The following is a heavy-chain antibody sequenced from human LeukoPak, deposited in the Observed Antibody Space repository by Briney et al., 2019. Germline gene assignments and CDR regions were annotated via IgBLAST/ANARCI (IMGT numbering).Heavy chain of an antibody. D-gene: IGHD3-9*01. CDR1: GGSFSGYY. Sequence: PWETLSLTCAVYGGSFSGYYWSWIRQPPGKGLEWIGEINNSGSTNYNPSLKSRVTISVDTSKNQFSLKLSSVTAADTAVYYCARDGLRYFDWLSHHFDYWGQGTLVTVYS. CDR2: INNSGST. CDR3: ARDGLRYFDWLSHHFDY. J-gene: IGHJ4*02. V-gene: IGHV4-34*01.